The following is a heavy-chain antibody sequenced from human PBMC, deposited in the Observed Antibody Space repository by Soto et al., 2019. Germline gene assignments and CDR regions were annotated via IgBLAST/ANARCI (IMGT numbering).Heavy chain of an antibody. J-gene: IGHJ4*02. V-gene: IGHV4-34*01. D-gene: IGHD2-15*01. CDR2: INHSGST. CDR1: GGSFSGYY. CDR3: ASSTATPYYFDY. Sequence: PSETLSLTCAVYGGSFSGYYWSWIRQPRGKGLEGIGEINHSGSTNYNPSLKSRVTISVDTSKNQFSLKLSSVTAADTAVYYCASSTATPYYFDYWGQGTLVTVSS.